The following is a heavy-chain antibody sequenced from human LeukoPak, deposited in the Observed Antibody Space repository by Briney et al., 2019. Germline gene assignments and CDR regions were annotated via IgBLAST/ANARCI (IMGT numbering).Heavy chain of an antibody. CDR3: AKDYLTYYDFWSGYSSFDY. V-gene: IGHV3-30*02. Sequence: GGSLRLSCAASGFTFSSYGMHWVRQAPGKGLEWVAFIRYDGSNKYYADSVKGRFTISRDNSKNTLCLQMNSLRAEDTAVYYCAKDYLTYYDFWSGYSSFDYWGQGTLVTVSS. J-gene: IGHJ4*02. D-gene: IGHD3-3*01. CDR2: IRYDGSNK. CDR1: GFTFSSYG.